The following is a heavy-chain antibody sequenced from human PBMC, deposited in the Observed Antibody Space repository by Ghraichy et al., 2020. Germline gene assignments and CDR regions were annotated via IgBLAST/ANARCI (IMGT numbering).Heavy chain of an antibody. CDR2: ISGIDGGT. V-gene: IGHV3-23*01. CDR3: ANEMIQLWLRGGFDY. CDR1: GFTFSSYA. D-gene: IGHD5-18*01. J-gene: IGHJ4*01. Sequence: GGSLRLSCAASGFTFSSYAMSWVRQAPGKGLEWVSTISGIDGGTYYTDSVKGRFTISKDNSKNMLYLQMNSLGAEDTAVYYCANEMIQLWLRGGFDYWGHGTLVTVSS.